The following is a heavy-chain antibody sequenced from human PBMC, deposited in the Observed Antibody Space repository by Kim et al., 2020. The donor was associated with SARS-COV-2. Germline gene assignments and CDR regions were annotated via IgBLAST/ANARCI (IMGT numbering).Heavy chain of an antibody. Sequence: GGSLRLSCAASGFTFSSYGMHWVRQAPGKGLEWVAVISYDGSNKYYADSVKGRFTISRDNSKNTLYLQMNSLRAEDTAVYYCAKDFGDILTIYGMDVWGQGTTVTVSS. CDR1: GFTFSSYG. CDR3: AKDFGDILTIYGMDV. V-gene: IGHV3-30*18. J-gene: IGHJ6*02. D-gene: IGHD3-9*01. CDR2: ISYDGSNK.